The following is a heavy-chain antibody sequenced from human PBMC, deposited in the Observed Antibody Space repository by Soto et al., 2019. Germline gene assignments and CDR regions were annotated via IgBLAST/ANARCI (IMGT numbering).Heavy chain of an antibody. V-gene: IGHV4-59*01. CDR1: GGSISSNY. CDR3: ARVANGVFLY. J-gene: IGHJ4*02. D-gene: IGHD2-8*01. Sequence: SETLSLTCTVSGGSISSNYWSWNRQPPGMGLEWIGYIYYTGSTNYNPSLKSRVTISVDTSKNQFSLKLSSVTAADTAVYYCARVANGVFLYWGQGTLVTVSS. CDR2: IYYTGST.